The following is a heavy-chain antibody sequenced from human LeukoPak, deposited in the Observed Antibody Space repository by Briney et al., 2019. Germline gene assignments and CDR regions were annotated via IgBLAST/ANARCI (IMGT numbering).Heavy chain of an antibody. CDR2: ISSSGSTI. D-gene: IGHD6-6*01. Sequence: GGSLRISCAASGFTFSDYYMSWIRQAPGKGLEWVSYISSSGSTIYYADSVKGRFTISRDNAKNSLYLQMNNVRAEDTAVYYCSNGIYSSSFWGQGTLVTVSS. V-gene: IGHV3-11*04. CDR1: GFTFSDYY. CDR3: SNGIYSSSF. J-gene: IGHJ4*02.